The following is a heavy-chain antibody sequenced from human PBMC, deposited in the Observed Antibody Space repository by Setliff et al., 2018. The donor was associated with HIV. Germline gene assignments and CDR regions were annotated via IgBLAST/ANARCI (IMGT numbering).Heavy chain of an antibody. D-gene: IGHD2-15*01. V-gene: IGHV1-8*01. Sequence: ASVKVSCKASGYTFTNYDINWVRQVTGQGLEWMGWMNPNSGNTGYGQKFQGRVTMTRDTSISTAYMELSNLGSEDTAVYYCARRIGFDVWGQGIMVTVSS. CDR3: ARRIGFDV. CDR2: MNPNSGNT. J-gene: IGHJ3*01. CDR1: GYTFTNYD.